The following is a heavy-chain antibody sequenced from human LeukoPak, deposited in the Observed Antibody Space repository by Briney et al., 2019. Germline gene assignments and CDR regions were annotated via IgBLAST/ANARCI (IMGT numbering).Heavy chain of an antibody. Sequence: PSETLSLTCTVSGGSISSSSYYWGWIRQPPGKRLEWIGSIYYSGSTYYNPSLKSRVTISVDTSKNQFSLKLSSVTAADTAVYYCARFGYSSSWNWFDPWGQGTLVTVSS. CDR3: ARFGYSSSWNWFDP. CDR1: GGSISSSSYY. J-gene: IGHJ5*02. D-gene: IGHD6-13*01. V-gene: IGHV4-39*01. CDR2: IYYSGST.